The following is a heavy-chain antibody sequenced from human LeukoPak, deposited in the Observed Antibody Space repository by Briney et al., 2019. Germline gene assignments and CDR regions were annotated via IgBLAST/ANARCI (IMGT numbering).Heavy chain of an antibody. D-gene: IGHD7-27*01. V-gene: IGHV4-59*02. CDR2: IYYTET. CDR1: GGSVSNCN. J-gene: IGHJ4*02. Sequence: SETLSLTCTVSGGSVSNCNWSWIRQSPGKGLEWIGYIYYTETSYNPSLKSRVTISADTSKNQFSLKLYSVTAADTAVYYCATRKLGNDYWGQGTLVTVSS. CDR3: ATRKLGNDY.